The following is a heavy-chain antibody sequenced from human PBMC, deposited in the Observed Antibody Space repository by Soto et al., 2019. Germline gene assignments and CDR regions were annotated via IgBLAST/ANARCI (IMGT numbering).Heavy chain of an antibody. CDR2: IYYSGST. Sequence: PSESLSLTCTVSGGSISSSGYYWGWIRQPPGKGLEWIGSIYYSGSTYYNPSLKSRVTISVDTSKNQFSLKLSSVTAADTAVYYCARSYDYVWGSDHDAFDIWGQGTMVTVSS. D-gene: IGHD3-16*01. J-gene: IGHJ3*02. V-gene: IGHV4-39*01. CDR3: ARSYDYVWGSDHDAFDI. CDR1: GGSISSSGYY.